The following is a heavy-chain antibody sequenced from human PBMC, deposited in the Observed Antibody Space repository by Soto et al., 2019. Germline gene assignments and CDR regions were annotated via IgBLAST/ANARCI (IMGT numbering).Heavy chain of an antibody. CDR1: GFTFDDYA. CDR2: INWNSGSI. V-gene: IGHV3-9*01. D-gene: IGHD6-13*01. CDR3: VKDESINWYSGHFRH. Sequence: LRLSCAASGFTFDDYAMYWVRQVPGKGLEWVSGINWNSGSIGYGDSVKGRFAISRDNAKNSLHLQMNSLSAEDTAFYYCVKDESINWYSGHFRHWGQGTLVTVSS. J-gene: IGHJ1*01.